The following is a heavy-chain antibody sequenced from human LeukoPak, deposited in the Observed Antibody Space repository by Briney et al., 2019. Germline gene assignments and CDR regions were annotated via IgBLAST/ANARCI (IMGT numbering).Heavy chain of an antibody. CDR3: ARDNMTTVTSGSYYYYGMDV. Sequence: ASVKVSCKASGYTFTGYYMHWARQAPGQGLEWMGWINPNSGGTNYAQKFQGRVTMTRDTSISTAYMELSRLRSDDTAVYYCARDNMTTVTSGSYYYYGMDVWGQGTTVTVSS. J-gene: IGHJ6*02. V-gene: IGHV1-2*02. D-gene: IGHD4-11*01. CDR1: GYTFTGYY. CDR2: INPNSGGT.